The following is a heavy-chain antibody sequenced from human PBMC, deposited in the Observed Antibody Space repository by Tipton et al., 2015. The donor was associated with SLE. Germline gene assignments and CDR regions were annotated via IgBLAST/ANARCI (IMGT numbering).Heavy chain of an antibody. CDR1: GGSISSSSYY. CDR3: ARGEMDVFDI. J-gene: IGHJ3*02. Sequence: LRLSCTVSGGSISSSSYYWGWIRQPPGKGLEWIGSIYYSGSTYYNPSLKSRVTISVDTSKNQFSLRLDSVTAADTALYYCARGEMDVFDIWGQGTVVSVSS. CDR2: IYYSGST. V-gene: IGHV4-39*07.